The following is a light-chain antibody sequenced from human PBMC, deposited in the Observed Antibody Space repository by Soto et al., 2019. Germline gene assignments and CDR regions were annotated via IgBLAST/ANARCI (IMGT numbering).Light chain of an antibody. V-gene: IGLV2-11*01. CDR3: SSYTTSSTLV. Sequence: QSALTQPRSVSASPGQSVTLSCTGSRSDVGVYNYVSWYQQHPGKAPKLMIYDVSKRPSGVPGRFSGSKSGNTASLTISGLQAEDEADYYCSSYTTSSTLVFGGGTKLTVL. CDR1: RSDVGVYNY. CDR2: DVS. J-gene: IGLJ2*01.